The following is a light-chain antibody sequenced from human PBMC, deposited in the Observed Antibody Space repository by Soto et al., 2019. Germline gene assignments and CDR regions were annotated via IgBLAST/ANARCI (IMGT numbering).Light chain of an antibody. J-gene: IGLJ2*01. CDR2: EDS. Sequence: QSVLTQPASVSGSPGQSITISCTGTSSDVGSYNLVSWYQQHPGKAPKLMIYEDSKRPSGVSNRFSGSKSGNTASLTISGLQAEDEADYYCCSYAGSYVVFGGGTKVTVL. V-gene: IGLV2-23*01. CDR1: SSDVGSYNL. CDR3: CSYAGSYVV.